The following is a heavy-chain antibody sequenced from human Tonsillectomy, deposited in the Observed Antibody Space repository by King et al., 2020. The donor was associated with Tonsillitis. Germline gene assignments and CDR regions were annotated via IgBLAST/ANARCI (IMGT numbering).Heavy chain of an antibody. D-gene: IGHD2-15*01. V-gene: IGHV3-23*04. CDR2: ISGSGGST. CDR3: AKDRYCSGSSCYSHYMDV. Sequence: VQLVESGGGLVQPGVSPRLSCAASGFTFSNYAMSWVRQAPGKGLEWVSTISGSGGSTYNADSVKGRFTISRDNSKNTLYLPMNSLRAEDTAVYYCAKDRYCSGSSCYSHYMDVWGKGTTVTVSS. J-gene: IGHJ6*03. CDR1: GFTFSNYA.